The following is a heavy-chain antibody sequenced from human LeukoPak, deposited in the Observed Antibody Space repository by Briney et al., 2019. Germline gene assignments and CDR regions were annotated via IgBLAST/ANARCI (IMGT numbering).Heavy chain of an antibody. CDR1: GFTFSSYS. CDR3: ARDHGIAAADWYQYNWFDP. V-gene: IGHV3-21*01. D-gene: IGHD6-13*01. J-gene: IGHJ5*02. CDR2: ISSSSSYI. Sequence: GGPLRLSCAASGFTFSSYSMNWVRQAPGKGLEWVSSISSSSSYIYYADSVKGRLTISRDNAKNSLYLQMNSLRAEDTAVYYCARDHGIAAADWYQYNWFDPWGQGTLVTVSS.